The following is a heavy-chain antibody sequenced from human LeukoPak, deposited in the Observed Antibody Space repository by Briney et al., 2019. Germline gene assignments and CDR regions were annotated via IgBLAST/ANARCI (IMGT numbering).Heavy chain of an antibody. V-gene: IGHV3-23*01. D-gene: IGHD1-26*01. J-gene: IGHJ2*01. CDR1: GVTLSNYA. Sequence: PGGSLRLSCVASGVTLSNYAMSWARQAPGKGLEWASGISSSGSGGNTYSADSVKGRFTIARDSSRNTLFLHMHTLRAEDTAIYYCAKDRTVGASYWYFDLWGRGTLVTVSS. CDR2: ISSSGSGGNT. CDR3: AKDRTVGASYWYFDL.